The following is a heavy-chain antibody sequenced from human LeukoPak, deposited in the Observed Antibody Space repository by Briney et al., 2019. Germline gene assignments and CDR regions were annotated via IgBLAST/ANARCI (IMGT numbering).Heavy chain of an antibody. V-gene: IGHV4-59*12. CDR2: IYYSGST. CDR3: ARETGYCSSTSCYNYYYYMDV. D-gene: IGHD2-2*02. J-gene: IGHJ6*03. CDR1: GGSISSYY. Sequence: SGTLSLTCTVSGGSISSYYWSWIRQPPGKGLEWIGYIYYSGSTNYNPSLKSRVTISVDTSKNQFSLKLSSVTAADTAVYYCARETGYCSSTSCYNYYYYMDVWGKGTTVTVSS.